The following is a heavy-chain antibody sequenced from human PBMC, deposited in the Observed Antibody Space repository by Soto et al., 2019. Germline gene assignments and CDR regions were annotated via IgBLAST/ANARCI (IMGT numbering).Heavy chain of an antibody. CDR2: ISSSSFTI. J-gene: IGHJ6*02. Sequence: PGGSLRLSCAASGFRFSDYSMNWVRQAPGRGLEWVSYISSSSFTIHYADSVEGRFAISRDNAKNSLYLQMNSLRDEDTAVYYCARPEYSSSSYGMDVWGQGTTVTVSS. CDR3: ARPEYSSSSYGMDV. D-gene: IGHD6-6*01. CDR1: GFRFSDYS. V-gene: IGHV3-48*02.